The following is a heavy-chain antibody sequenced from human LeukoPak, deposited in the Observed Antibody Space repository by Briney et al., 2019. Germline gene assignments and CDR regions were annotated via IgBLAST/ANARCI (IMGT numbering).Heavy chain of an antibody. CDR1: GGPFSGYY. D-gene: IGHD6-19*01. CDR2: INHSGST. CDR3: ARGRGRYSSGWYRQAFDI. V-gene: IGHV4-34*01. J-gene: IGHJ3*02. Sequence: SETLSLTCAVYGGPFSGYYWSWIRQPPGKGLEWIGEINHSGSTNYNPSLKSRVTISVDTSKNQFSLKLSSVTAADTAVYHCARGRGRYSSGWYRQAFDIWGQGTMVTVSS.